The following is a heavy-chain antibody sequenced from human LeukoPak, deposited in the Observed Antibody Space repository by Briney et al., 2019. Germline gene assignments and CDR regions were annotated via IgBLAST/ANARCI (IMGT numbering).Heavy chain of an antibody. V-gene: IGHV1-69*13. D-gene: IGHD6-6*01. CDR2: IIPIFGTA. CDR1: GYTFTGYY. CDR3: ARDGYSSSSFTPFDY. Sequence: ASVKVSCKASGYTFTGYYMHWVRQAPGQGLEWMGGIIPIFGTANYAQKFQGRVTITADESTSTAYMELSSLRSEDTAVYYCARDGYSSSSFTPFDYWGQGTLVAVSS. J-gene: IGHJ4*02.